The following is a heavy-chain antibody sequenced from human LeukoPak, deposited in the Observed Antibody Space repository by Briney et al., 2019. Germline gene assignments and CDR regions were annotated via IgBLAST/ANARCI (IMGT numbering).Heavy chain of an antibody. CDR1: GGSISSSSYY. D-gene: IGHD7-27*01. CDR3: AREGAWGLPDY. CDR2: IYYSGST. Sequence: KSSETLSLTCTVSGGSISSSSYYWGWLRQPPGKGLEWIGSIYYSGSTYYNPSLKSRVTISVDTSKNQFSLKLSSVTAADTAVYYCAREGAWGLPDYWGQGTLVTVSS. V-gene: IGHV4-39*07. J-gene: IGHJ4*02.